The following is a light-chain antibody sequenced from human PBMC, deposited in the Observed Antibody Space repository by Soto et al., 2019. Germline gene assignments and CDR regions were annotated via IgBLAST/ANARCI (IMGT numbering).Light chain of an antibody. CDR3: QQYGSSQFT. Sequence: EIVLTQSPGTLSVSPGERATLSCRASQRVSSAYLAWYQQKPGQAPRLLIYGASNRATGIPDRFSGSEAGTDFILTIDRLETEDFAVHYCQQYGSSQFTFGPGTKVDIK. J-gene: IGKJ3*01. V-gene: IGKV3-20*01. CDR1: QRVSSAY. CDR2: GAS.